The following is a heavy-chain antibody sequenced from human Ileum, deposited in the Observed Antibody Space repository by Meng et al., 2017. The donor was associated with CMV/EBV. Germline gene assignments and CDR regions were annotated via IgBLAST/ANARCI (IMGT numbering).Heavy chain of an antibody. CDR2: ISSSSRYI. CDR3: ASEETSGYYFYGMDV. Sequence: WGSLTLSCAASGFTLTTYRMYWVRQAPGKGLEWVSSISSSSRYIYYADSVKGRFTISSDNTKNSLYLQMNSLRAENTAVYADASEETSGYYFYGMDVWGQGTTVTVSS. D-gene: IGHD6-19*01. J-gene: IGHJ6*02. V-gene: IGHV3-21*01. CDR1: GFTLTTYR.